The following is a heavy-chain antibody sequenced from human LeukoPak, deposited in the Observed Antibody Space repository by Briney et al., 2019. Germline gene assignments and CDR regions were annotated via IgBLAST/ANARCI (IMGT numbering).Heavy chain of an antibody. CDR1: GFPFDDYG. D-gene: IGHD3-10*01. Sequence: GSLRLSCAASGFPFDDYGMSWVRQAPGKGLEWVSGINWNGGSTGYADSVKGRFTISRDNAKNSLYLQMNSLRAEDTALYYCARAFADYYGSGSYYLGAFDIWGQGTMVTVSS. V-gene: IGHV3-20*04. CDR3: ARAFADYYGSGSYYLGAFDI. CDR2: INWNGGST. J-gene: IGHJ3*02.